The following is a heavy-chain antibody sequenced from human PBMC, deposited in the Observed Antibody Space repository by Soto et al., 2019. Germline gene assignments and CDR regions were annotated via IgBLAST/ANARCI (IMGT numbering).Heavy chain of an antibody. Sequence: QVQLVESGGGVVQPGRSLRLSSAASGFTFSTYAMHWVRQAPGKGLEWVAVISYDGTNKYYADSVKGRFTISRDNSKNTLYLQMNSLRAEDTAVYYCARDYNGDYLDYWGQGTLVTVSS. J-gene: IGHJ4*02. D-gene: IGHD1-1*01. CDR2: ISYDGTNK. CDR3: ARDYNGDYLDY. V-gene: IGHV3-30-3*01. CDR1: GFTFSTYA.